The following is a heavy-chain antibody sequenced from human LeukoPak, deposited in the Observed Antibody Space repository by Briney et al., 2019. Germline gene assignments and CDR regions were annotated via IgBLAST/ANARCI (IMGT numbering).Heavy chain of an antibody. Sequence: GSLRLSCAASGFTFRSHGMHWVRQPPGKGLEWIGEINHSGSTNYNPSLKSRVTISVDTSKNQFSLKLSSVTAADTAVYYCARVQPPHDYWGQGTLVTVSS. CDR1: GFTFRSHG. CDR2: INHSGST. CDR3: ARVQPPHDY. V-gene: IGHV4-34*01. D-gene: IGHD5-18*01. J-gene: IGHJ4*02.